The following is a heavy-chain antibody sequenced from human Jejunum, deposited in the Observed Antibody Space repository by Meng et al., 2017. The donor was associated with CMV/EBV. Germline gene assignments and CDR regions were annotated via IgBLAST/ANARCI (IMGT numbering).Heavy chain of an antibody. CDR3: AKAPSPYCSNGVCYRFDS. Sequence: SSYARSWVRQAPGKGLEWVSAISDSGRSTYYADSVKGRFTISRDNSKNTLYLQMNSLRAEDTAVYYCAKAPSPYCSNGVCYRFDSWGQGTRVTVSS. D-gene: IGHD2-8*01. CDR1: SSYA. V-gene: IGHV3-23*01. J-gene: IGHJ4*02. CDR2: ISDSGRST.